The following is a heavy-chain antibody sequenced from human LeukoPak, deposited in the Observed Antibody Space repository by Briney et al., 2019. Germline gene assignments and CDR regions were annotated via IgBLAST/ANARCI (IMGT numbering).Heavy chain of an antibody. V-gene: IGHV3-30*04. J-gene: IGHJ4*02. Sequence: PGGSLRLSCAASGFTFSSYAMHWVRQPPGKGLERVAVISYDGSNKYYADSVRGRFTISRDNSKNTLYLQMNSLRAEDTAVYYCARDEYSYGYYDYWGQGTLVTVSS. CDR1: GFTFSSYA. CDR3: ARDEYSYGYYDY. D-gene: IGHD5-18*01. CDR2: ISYDGSNK.